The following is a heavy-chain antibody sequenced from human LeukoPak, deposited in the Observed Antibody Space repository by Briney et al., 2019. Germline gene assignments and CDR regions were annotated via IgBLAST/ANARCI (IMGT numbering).Heavy chain of an antibody. J-gene: IGHJ4*02. Sequence: PGGSLRLSCAASGFTFSSYAMGWVRQAPGKGLEWVSAISGSGGSTYYADSVKGRFTISRDNSKNTLYLQMNSLRAEDTAVYYCAKMGNYYDSSGYYDYWGQGTLVTVSS. D-gene: IGHD3-22*01. V-gene: IGHV3-23*01. CDR2: ISGSGGST. CDR1: GFTFSSYA. CDR3: AKMGNYYDSSGYYDY.